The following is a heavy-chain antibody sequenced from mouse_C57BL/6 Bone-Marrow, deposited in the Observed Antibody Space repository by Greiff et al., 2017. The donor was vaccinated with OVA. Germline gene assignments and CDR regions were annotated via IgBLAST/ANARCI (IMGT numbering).Heavy chain of an antibody. Sequence: EVQLQESGPGLVKPSQSLSLTCSVTGYSITSGYYWNWIRQFPGNKLEWMGYISYDGSNNYNPSLKNRISITRDTSKNQFFLKLNSVTTEDTATYYCAKELDGYSFAYWGQGTLVTVSA. CDR3: AKELDGYSFAY. D-gene: IGHD2-3*01. V-gene: IGHV3-6*01. CDR2: ISYDGSN. J-gene: IGHJ3*01. CDR1: GYSITSGYY.